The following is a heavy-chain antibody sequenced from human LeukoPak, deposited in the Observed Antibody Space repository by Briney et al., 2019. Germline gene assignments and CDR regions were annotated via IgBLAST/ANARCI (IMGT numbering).Heavy chain of an antibody. J-gene: IGHJ4*02. CDR2: ISAYNGNT. CDR1: GYTFTSYG. Sequence: ASVTVSCKASGYTFTSYGISWVRQAPGQGLEWMGWISAYNGNTNYAQKLQGRVTMTTDTSTSTAYMELRSLRSDDTAVYYCARDRGVGTPTVSDYWGQGTLVTVSS. CDR3: ARDRGVGTPTVSDY. D-gene: IGHD3-10*01. V-gene: IGHV1-18*01.